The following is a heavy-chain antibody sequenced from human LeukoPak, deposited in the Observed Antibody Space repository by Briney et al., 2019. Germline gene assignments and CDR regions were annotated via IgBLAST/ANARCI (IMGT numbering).Heavy chain of an antibody. V-gene: IGHV3-23*01. CDR3: AKDLYGGSVYWYFGL. J-gene: IGHJ2*01. Sequence: PGGSLRLSCAASRFTFSNYAMSWVRQAPGKGLEWVSGISGSGGSTYYADSVKGRFTISRDNSKNTMYLQTNSLRARDTAVYYCAKDLYGGSVYWYFGLWGRGTLVTVSS. CDR2: ISGSGGST. D-gene: IGHD4-23*01. CDR1: RFTFSNYA.